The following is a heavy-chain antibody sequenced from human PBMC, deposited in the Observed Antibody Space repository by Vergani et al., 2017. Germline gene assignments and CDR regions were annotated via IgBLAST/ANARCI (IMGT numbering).Heavy chain of an antibody. V-gene: IGHV2-70*04. CDR1: GFSLTSSGMR. Sequence: QVTFKESGPALVTPRQALTLTCAFSGFSLTSSGMRVSWFRQSPGKAREWLARIDWDDDKFYSASLKTRLAISKELSNDLVVLTKTNMGPADTGTYYCARTRGWPPYRSGLYYFDLRGQGTLVTGSS. J-gene: IGHJ4*02. D-gene: IGHD6-19*01. CDR3: ARTRGWPPYRSGLYYFDL. CDR2: IDWDDDK.